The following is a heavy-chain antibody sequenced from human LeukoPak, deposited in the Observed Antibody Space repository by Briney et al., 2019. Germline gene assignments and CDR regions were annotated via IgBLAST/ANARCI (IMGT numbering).Heavy chain of an antibody. CDR1: GYTFTDYY. J-gene: IGHJ4*02. D-gene: IGHD6-25*01. CDR3: ARGRPGDYFDY. CDR2: INSNSGAT. Sequence: GASVKVSCKASGYTFTDYYIHWVRQAPGQGLEWMGWINSNSGATNYAQKFQGRVTMTRDTSISTAYMDLSRLRSDDTAVYYCARGRPGDYFDYWGQGTLVTVSS. V-gene: IGHV1-2*02.